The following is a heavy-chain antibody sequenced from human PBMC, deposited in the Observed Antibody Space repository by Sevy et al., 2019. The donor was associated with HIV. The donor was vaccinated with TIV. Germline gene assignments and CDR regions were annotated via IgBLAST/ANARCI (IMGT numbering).Heavy chain of an antibody. D-gene: IGHD3-22*01. CDR2: MNPNSGNT. V-gene: IGHV1-8*01. J-gene: IGHJ3*02. Sequence: ASVKVSCKASGYTFTSYDINWVRQATGQGLEWMGWMNPNSGNTGYAQKFQGRVTMTRNTSISTAYMELSSLRSEDTAVYYCARGGQRGYYYDSSGYYDAFDIWGQWTMVTVSS. CDR3: ARGGQRGYYYDSSGYYDAFDI. CDR1: GYTFTSYD.